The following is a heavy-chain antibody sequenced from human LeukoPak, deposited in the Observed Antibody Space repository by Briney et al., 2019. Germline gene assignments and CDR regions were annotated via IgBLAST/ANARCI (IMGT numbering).Heavy chain of an antibody. CDR1: GFTVSSNY. J-gene: IGHJ6*02. CDR3: ARLTRYCSSTSCYLRDYYYGMDV. Sequence: GGSLRLSCAASGFTVSSNYMSWVRQAPGKGLGWVSVIYSGGSTYYADSVKGRFTISRHNSKNTLYLQMNSLRAEDTAVYYCARLTRYCSSTSCYLRDYYYGMDVWGQGTTVTVSS. V-gene: IGHV3-53*04. D-gene: IGHD2-2*01. CDR2: IYSGGST.